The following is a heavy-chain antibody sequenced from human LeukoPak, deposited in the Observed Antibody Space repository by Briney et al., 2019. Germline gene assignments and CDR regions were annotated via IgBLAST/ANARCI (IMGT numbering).Heavy chain of an antibody. CDR1: GFTFNFFS. CDR3: ARGQGYCGSSGCIRWHDY. Sequence: GGSRRLSCAASGFTFNFFSMNWVRQAPGKGLEWLLYISNTGDTIYYADSVKGRFAIARDNAKDTVYLQMSGLRAEDTAVYYCARGQGYCGSSGCIRWHDYWGQGTLVTVSS. D-gene: IGHD2-2*01. J-gene: IGHJ4*02. CDR2: ISNTGDTI. V-gene: IGHV3-48*01.